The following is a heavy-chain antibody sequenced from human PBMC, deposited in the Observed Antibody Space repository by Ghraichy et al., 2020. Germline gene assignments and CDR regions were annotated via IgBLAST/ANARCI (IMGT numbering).Heavy chain of an antibody. D-gene: IGHD3-9*01. CDR3: ASASLRYFDWFTRSGAFDI. Sequence: GGSLRLSCAASGFTVSSNYMSWVRQAPGKGLEWVSAIYSVGSTYNADSAKGRFPISRDNSKNTLYLQMNSLRAEDTAVYYCASASLRYFDWFTRSGAFDIWGQGTMVTVSS. CDR2: IYSVGST. CDR1: GFTVSSNY. V-gene: IGHV3-53*01. J-gene: IGHJ3*02.